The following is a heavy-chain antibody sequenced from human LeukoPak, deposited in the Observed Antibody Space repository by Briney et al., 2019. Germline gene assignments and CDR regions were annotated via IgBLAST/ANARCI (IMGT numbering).Heavy chain of an antibody. CDR3: AKAFGSGSQVINYFDF. J-gene: IGHJ4*02. Sequence: GGSLRLSCAASGFTFITYWMHWVRQAPGKGLVWVSSINSDGSTTTYADSVKGRFTISRDNAKNILYLQMNSLRAEDTAVYYCAKAFGSGSQVINYFDFWGQGTLVTVSS. CDR2: INSDGSTT. D-gene: IGHD3-10*01. V-gene: IGHV3-74*01. CDR1: GFTFITYW.